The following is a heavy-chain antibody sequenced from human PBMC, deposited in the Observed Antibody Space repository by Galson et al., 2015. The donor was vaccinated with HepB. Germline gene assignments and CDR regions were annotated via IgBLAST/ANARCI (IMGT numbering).Heavy chain of an antibody. V-gene: IGHV7-4-1*02. J-gene: IGHJ5*02. CDR1: GYTFTSYA. CDR2: INTNTGNP. Sequence: SVKVSCKASGYTFTSYAMNWVRQAPGQGLEWMGWINTNTGNPTYAQGFTGRFVFSLDTSVSTAYLQISSLKAEDTAVYYCARVGVAAAGRAGWFDPWGQGTLVTVSS. D-gene: IGHD6-13*01. CDR3: ARVGVAAAGRAGWFDP.